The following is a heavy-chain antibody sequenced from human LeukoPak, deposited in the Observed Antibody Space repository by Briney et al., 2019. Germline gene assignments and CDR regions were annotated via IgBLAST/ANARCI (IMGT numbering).Heavy chain of an antibody. CDR3: ARAGRMTTVTPNY. V-gene: IGHV1-8*01. D-gene: IGHD4-17*01. CDR1: GYTFTSYD. Sequence: ASVKVSCKASGYTFTSYDINWVRQATGQGLEWMGWMNPDSGNTGYAQKFQGRVTMTRNTSISTAYMELSSLRSEDTAVYYCARAGRMTTVTPNYWGQGTLVTVSS. CDR2: MNPDSGNT. J-gene: IGHJ4*02.